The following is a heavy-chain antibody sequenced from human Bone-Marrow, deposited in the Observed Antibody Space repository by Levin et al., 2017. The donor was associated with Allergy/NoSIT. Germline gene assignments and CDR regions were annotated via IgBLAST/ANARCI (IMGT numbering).Heavy chain of an antibody. Sequence: PGGSLRLSCEASGFIFSGSSIHWVRQASGKGLEWIGRIRTKPNDYATSYHESLKGRFVISRNDSKNMAYLQMTGLKSEDSAVYYCIRHSRGSGYDNGFDPWGQGTLVIVSS. CDR1: GFIFSGSS. D-gene: IGHD5-12*01. CDR2: IRTKPNDYAT. CDR3: IRHSRGSGYDNGFDP. J-gene: IGHJ5*02. V-gene: IGHV3-73*01.